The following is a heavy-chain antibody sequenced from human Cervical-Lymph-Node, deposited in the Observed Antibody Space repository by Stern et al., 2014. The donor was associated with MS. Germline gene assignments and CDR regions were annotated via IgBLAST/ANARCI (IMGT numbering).Heavy chain of an antibody. V-gene: IGHV1-2*06. Sequence: QVQLVESGAEVKKPGASVKVSCKASGYTFTGYYMHWVRQAPGQGLEWMGRINPKNGGNNYAQKFQGRVTMTRDTSISTAYMELSRLRSDDTAVYYCAREDIVVVPAATHPYYYYGMDVWGQGTTVTVSS. D-gene: IGHD2-2*01. CDR2: INPKNGGN. CDR1: GYTFTGYY. J-gene: IGHJ6*02. CDR3: AREDIVVVPAATHPYYYYGMDV.